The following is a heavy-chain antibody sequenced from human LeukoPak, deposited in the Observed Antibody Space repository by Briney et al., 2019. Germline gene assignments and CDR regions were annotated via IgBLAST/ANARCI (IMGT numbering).Heavy chain of an antibody. CDR1: GGSLSSYY. Sequence: SETLSLTCTVSGGSLSSYYWSWIRQPPGKGLEWIGYIYYTGNTNYNPSLKSRVTISIDTSKNQFSLKLTSVTATDTAVYYCARGVDYYDSSYYLDYWGQGTLVTVSS. CDR2: IYYTGNT. CDR3: ARGVDYYDSSYYLDY. J-gene: IGHJ4*02. D-gene: IGHD3-22*01. V-gene: IGHV4-59*01.